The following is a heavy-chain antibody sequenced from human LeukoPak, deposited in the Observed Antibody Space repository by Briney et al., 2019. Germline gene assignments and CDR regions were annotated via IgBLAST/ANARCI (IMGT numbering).Heavy chain of an antibody. CDR3: AKSRGSYSPWFDP. D-gene: IGHD1-26*01. V-gene: IGHV4-4*07. Sequence: PSETLSLTCTVSGGSISSYYWSWIRQPAGKGLEWIGRIYTSGSTYYNPSLKSRVTMSVDTSKNQFSLKLSSVPAADPAVYYCAKSRGSYSPWFDPWGQGTLVTVSS. CDR2: IYTSGST. J-gene: IGHJ5*02. CDR1: GGSISSYY.